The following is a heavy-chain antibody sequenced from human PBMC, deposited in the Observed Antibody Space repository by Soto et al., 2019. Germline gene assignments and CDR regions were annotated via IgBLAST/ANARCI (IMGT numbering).Heavy chain of an antibody. D-gene: IGHD6-19*01. V-gene: IGHV4-4*02. CDR3: ARSAGWYAVHS. Sequence: QVQLQESGPGLVKPSGTLSLTCAVSGDSVSSPYYWCWVRQPPGKGLEGIGEVFHTGTTSYNPSLRSRVPISMDKSINQFSLDLSSVTAAATAVYYCARSAGWYAVHSWGPGPLVIVSS. CDR1: GDSVSSPYY. CDR2: VFHTGTT. J-gene: IGHJ4*02.